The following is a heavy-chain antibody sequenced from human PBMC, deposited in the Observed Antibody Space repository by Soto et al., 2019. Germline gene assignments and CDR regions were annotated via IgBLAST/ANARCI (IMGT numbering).Heavy chain of an antibody. CDR1: GGTFSSYA. CDR3: ARYCTNGVCSKYYYYGMDV. J-gene: IGHJ6*02. Sequence: ASVKVSCKASGGTFSSYAISWLRQCPGQGLEWMGGIIPIFGTANYAQKFQGRVTITADESTSTAYMELSSLRSEDTAVYYCARYCTNGVCSKYYYYGMDVWGQGTTVTVSS. D-gene: IGHD2-8*01. CDR2: IIPIFGTA. V-gene: IGHV1-69*13.